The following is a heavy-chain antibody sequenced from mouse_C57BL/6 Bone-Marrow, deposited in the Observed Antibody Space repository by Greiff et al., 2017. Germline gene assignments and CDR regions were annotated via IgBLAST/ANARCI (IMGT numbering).Heavy chain of an antibody. D-gene: IGHD1-1*01. Sequence: VQLQQSGPGLVQPSQSLSITCTVSGFSLTSYGVHWVRQSPGKGLEWLGVIWRGGSTDYNAAFMSRLSITKDNSKSQVFFKMNSLQADDTAIYYCAKNLGSSYWYYDVWGTRTTVTVSS. J-gene: IGHJ1*03. CDR3: AKNLGSSYWYYDV. CDR2: IWRGGST. V-gene: IGHV2-5*01. CDR1: GFSLTSYG.